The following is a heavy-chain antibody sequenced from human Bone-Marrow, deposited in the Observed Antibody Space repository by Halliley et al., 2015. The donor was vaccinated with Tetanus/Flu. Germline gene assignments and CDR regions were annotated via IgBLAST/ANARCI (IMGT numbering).Heavy chain of an antibody. J-gene: IGHJ4*02. CDR3: AKSPIAMSGTRFSSPAPLDY. V-gene: IGHV3-23*01. CDR2: ISGSGRGT. CDR1: GFTFSDYA. D-gene: IGHD2-15*01. Sequence: SLRLSCAASGFTFSDYALSWVRQASGKGLQWVSTISGSGRGTSTVDSVKGRFTISRDNSKNTLYLQLSSLRVDDTAIYYCAKSPIAMSGTRFSSPAPLDYWGQGTLVTVSS.